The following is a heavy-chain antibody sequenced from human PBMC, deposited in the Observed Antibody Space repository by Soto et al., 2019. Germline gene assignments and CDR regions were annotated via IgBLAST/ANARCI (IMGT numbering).Heavy chain of an antibody. D-gene: IGHD3-10*01. CDR1: GGSVSSYY. CDR3: ARCWEYYYGSGSYYLDY. Sequence: QVQLQESGPGLVKPSETLSLTCTVSGGSVSSYYWNWIRQPPGKGLEWIGYSHYSGNTNYNPSLKSRVTRSVDTSKKQFSLKLNSVTAADTAVYYCARCWEYYYGSGSYYLDYWGQGTLVTVSS. CDR2: SHYSGNT. V-gene: IGHV4-59*02. J-gene: IGHJ4*02.